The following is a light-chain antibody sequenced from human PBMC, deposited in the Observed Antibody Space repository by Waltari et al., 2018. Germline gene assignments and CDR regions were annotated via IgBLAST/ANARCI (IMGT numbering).Light chain of an antibody. CDR3: SSYTSSSTWV. CDR2: DVS. V-gene: IGLV2-14*03. Sequence: QSALTQPASVSVSPGQSITISCTGTSRDGGGYNYVSWYQQHPGKAPKLMIYDVSNRPSGVSNRFSGSKSGNTASLTISGLQAEDEADYYCSSYTSSSTWVFGGGTKLTVL. CDR1: SRDGGGYNY. J-gene: IGLJ3*02.